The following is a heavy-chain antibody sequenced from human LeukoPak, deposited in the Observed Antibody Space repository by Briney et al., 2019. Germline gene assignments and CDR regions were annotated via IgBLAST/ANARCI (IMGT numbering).Heavy chain of an antibody. CDR3: ARDQAEYYYGSGSYYLAYYYGMDV. Sequence: GGSLRLSCAASGFTFSSYSMNWVRQAPGKGLEWVANIKQDGSEKYYVDSVKGRFTISGDNAKNSLYLQMNSLRAEDTAVYYCARDQAEYYYGSGSYYLAYYYGMDVWGQGTTVTVSS. CDR1: GFTFSSYS. CDR2: IKQDGSEK. D-gene: IGHD3-10*01. V-gene: IGHV3-7*01. J-gene: IGHJ6*02.